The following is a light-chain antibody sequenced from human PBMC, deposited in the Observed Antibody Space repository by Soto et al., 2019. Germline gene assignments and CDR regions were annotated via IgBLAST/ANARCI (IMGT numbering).Light chain of an antibody. V-gene: IGKV1-39*01. CDR2: AAS. CDR3: QQSYSTPPRYT. J-gene: IGKJ2*01. CDR1: QSISSY. Sequence: DIQMTQSPSSLSASVGDRVTITCRASQSISSYLNWYQQKPGKAPKLLIYAASSLQSGVPSRFSGSGSGTDFTLTISSLQPEDYATYYCQQSYSTPPRYTFGQGTKV.